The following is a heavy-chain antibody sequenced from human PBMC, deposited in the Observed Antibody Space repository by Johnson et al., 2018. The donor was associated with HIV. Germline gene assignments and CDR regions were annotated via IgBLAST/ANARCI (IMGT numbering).Heavy chain of an antibody. CDR3: VKDRLLGEYPSYAFDV. CDR1: GFTFSHNW. Sequence: VQVVESGGDLVQPGDSLRLSCVGSGFTFSHNWMSWVRQAPVKGSEWVANITHDVCAIQYAAAVKGRLTISRDNAKNSLYLQMNSLRAEDTALYYCVKDRLLGEYPSYAFDVWGQGTMVTVAS. V-gene: IGHV3-7*03. CDR2: ITHDVCAI. D-gene: IGHD3-16*01. J-gene: IGHJ3*01.